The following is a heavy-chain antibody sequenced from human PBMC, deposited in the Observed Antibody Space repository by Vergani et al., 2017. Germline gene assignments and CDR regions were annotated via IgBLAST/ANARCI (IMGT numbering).Heavy chain of an antibody. V-gene: IGHV4-31*11. CDR2: IFYSGTT. Sequence: QVQLQESGPGVVKPSQTLSLTCAVSGGSISSGDHCWTWIRQRPGKGLEWIGYIFYSGTTYDNPSLRSRLTISVDTSQNPFSLKLRSVTAADTAVYYCARVYTQVTDTSHFYYMDVWGKGTTVVVPS. D-gene: IGHD3-16*01. CDR1: GGSISSGDHC. J-gene: IGHJ6*03. CDR3: ARVYTQVTDTSHFYYMDV.